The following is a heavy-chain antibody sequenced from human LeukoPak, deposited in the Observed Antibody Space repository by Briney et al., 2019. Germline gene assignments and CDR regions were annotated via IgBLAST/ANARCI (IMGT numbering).Heavy chain of an antibody. CDR2: ISGSGGST. Sequence: GGSLRLSCAISGLTFHDYAMTWVRQAPGKGLEWVSAISGSGGSTYYADSVKGRFTISRDNSKNTVYLQMNSLRAEDTAVYYCAKTTIGYSSGRYPGWPVDYWGQGTLVTVSS. J-gene: IGHJ4*02. D-gene: IGHD6-19*01. CDR3: AKTTIGYSSGRYPGWPVDY. CDR1: GLTFHDYA. V-gene: IGHV3-23*01.